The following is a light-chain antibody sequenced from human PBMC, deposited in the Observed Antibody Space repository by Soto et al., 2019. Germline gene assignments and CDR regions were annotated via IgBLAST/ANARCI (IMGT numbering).Light chain of an antibody. CDR2: GAS. V-gene: IGKV3-15*01. Sequence: EIVLTQSPGTLSLSPEERATLSCRASQSVSSNLAWYQQKPGRAPRLVIYGASTRATGIPARFSGSGSGTEFTLTIGSLQSEDFAVYFCQQYADSPITFGQGTRLE. CDR1: QSVSSN. CDR3: QQYADSPIT. J-gene: IGKJ5*01.